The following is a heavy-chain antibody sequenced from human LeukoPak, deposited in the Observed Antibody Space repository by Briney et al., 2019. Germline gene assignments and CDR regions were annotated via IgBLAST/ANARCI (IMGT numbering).Heavy chain of an antibody. D-gene: IGHD2-21*02. CDR2: IYYSGST. CDR3: ARGSPRGGDSLDY. V-gene: IGHV4-30-4*01. Sequence: PSQTLSLTCTVSGGSISSGDYYWSWIRQPPGKGLEWIGYIYYSGSTYYNPSLKSRVTISVDTSKNQFSLKLSSVTAADTAVYYCARGSPRGGDSLDYWGQGTLVTVSS. J-gene: IGHJ4*02. CDR1: GGSISSGDYY.